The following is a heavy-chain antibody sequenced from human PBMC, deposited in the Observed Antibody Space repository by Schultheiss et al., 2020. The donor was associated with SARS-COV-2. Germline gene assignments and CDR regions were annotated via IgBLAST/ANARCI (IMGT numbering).Heavy chain of an antibody. D-gene: IGHD5-12*01. CDR2: INHSGST. CDR3: ARDPVAPVYYYYGMDV. Sequence: SETLSLTCAVYGGSFSGYYWSWIRQPPGKGLEWIGEINHSGSTNYNPSLKSRVTISVDTSKNQFSLKLSSVTAADTAVYFCARDPVAPVYYYYGMDVWGQGTTVTVSS. J-gene: IGHJ6*02. CDR1: GGSFSGYY. V-gene: IGHV4-34*01.